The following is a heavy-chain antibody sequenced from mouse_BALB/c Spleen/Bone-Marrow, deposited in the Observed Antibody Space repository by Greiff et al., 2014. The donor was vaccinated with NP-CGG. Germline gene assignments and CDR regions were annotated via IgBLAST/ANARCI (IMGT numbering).Heavy chain of an antibody. J-gene: IGHJ4*01. CDR1: GFTFSGYG. CDR2: ISSGGSNT. V-gene: IGHV5-6*01. CDR3: ARHQRYYAMDY. Sequence: EVQLVESGGDLVKPGGSLKLSCAASGFTFSGYGMSWGRQTPDKRLEWVATISSGGSNTYYPDSVKGRFTISRDNAKNTLYLQMSSLKSEDTAMYYCARHQRYYAMDYWGQGTSVTVSS.